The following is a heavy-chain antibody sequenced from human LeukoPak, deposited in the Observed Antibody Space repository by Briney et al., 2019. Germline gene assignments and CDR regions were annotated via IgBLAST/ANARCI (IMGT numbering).Heavy chain of an antibody. Sequence: GGSLRLSCAASGFTFSGSAMHWVRQASGKGLEWVGRIRSKANSYVTAYAASVKGRFTISRDDSKNTAYLQMNSLKTEDTAVYYCTRRGCSGGSCYHYWGQGTLVTVSS. CDR2: IRSKANSYVT. D-gene: IGHD2-15*01. CDR1: GFTFSGSA. V-gene: IGHV3-73*01. J-gene: IGHJ4*02. CDR3: TRRGCSGGSCYHY.